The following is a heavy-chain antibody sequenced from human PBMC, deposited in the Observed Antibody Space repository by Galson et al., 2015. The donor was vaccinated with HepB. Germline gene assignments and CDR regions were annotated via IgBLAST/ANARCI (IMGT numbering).Heavy chain of an antibody. CDR3: ARPQSGGSGSYGGAFDY. CDR2: IKSDGSST. J-gene: IGHJ4*02. CDR1: GFTFSSYW. Sequence: SLRLSCAASGFTFSSYWMHWLRQVPGKWLVWVLRIKSDGSSTTYGDSVKGRFTISRDNAKNTLYLQMNSLRVEDTAVYYCARPQSGGSGSYGGAFDYWGQGTLVTVSS. V-gene: IGHV3-74*01. D-gene: IGHD3-10*01.